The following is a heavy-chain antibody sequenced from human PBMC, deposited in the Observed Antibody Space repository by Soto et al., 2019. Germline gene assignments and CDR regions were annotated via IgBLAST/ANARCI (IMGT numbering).Heavy chain of an antibody. CDR3: ARDRGYCISTSCYGNWFDP. J-gene: IGHJ5*02. D-gene: IGHD2-2*01. V-gene: IGHV1-3*05. CDR2: INAGNGNT. Sequence: QVQRVQSGAEEKKPGASVKVSCKASGYTFTSYAMHWVRQAPGQGLEWMGWINAGNGNTKYSQKFQGRVTITRDTSASTAYMEVSSLRSEDTAVYYCARDRGYCISTSCYGNWFDPWGQGTLVTVSS. CDR1: GYTFTSYA.